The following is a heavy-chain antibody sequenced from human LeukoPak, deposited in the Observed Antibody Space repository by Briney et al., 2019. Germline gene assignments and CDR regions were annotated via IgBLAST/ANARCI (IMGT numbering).Heavy chain of an antibody. J-gene: IGHJ6*04. Sequence: SVKVSCKASGYTFTSYGISWVRQAPGQGLEWMGGIIPTFGTANYAQKLQGRVTITADKSPSTAYLELSRLRSEDTAGYYCARDKGYSGYDSLGGFYYDMDVWGKGTTVSVPS. CDR2: IIPTFGTA. D-gene: IGHD5-12*01. CDR3: ARDKGYSGYDSLGGFYYDMDV. CDR1: GYTFTSYG. V-gene: IGHV1-69*06.